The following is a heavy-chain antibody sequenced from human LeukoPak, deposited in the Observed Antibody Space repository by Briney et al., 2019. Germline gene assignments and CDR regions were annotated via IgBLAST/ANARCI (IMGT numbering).Heavy chain of an antibody. CDR2: IKQDGNEN. D-gene: IGHD1-26*01. CDR3: ARDSEYSGRYPEAFAL. Sequence: PGGSLRLSCSASGFTFSSYWMSWVRQAPGKGLEWVANIKQDGNENYFVDSVKGRFTISRDNAKNSVYLQMNSLRVEDTAVYYCARDSEYSGRYPEAFALWGQGTLVTVSS. J-gene: IGHJ3*01. V-gene: IGHV3-7*01. CDR1: GFTFSSYW.